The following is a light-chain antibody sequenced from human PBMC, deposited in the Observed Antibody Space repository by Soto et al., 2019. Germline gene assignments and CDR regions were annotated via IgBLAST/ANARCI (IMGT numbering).Light chain of an antibody. CDR3: CSYAGSYTYV. CDR2: AVS. V-gene: IGLV2-11*01. Sequence: QSALTQPRSVSGSPGQSVTISCTGTSSDVGGYNYVSWYQQHPGKAPKLMIYAVSKRPSGVPDRFSGSKSGNTASLTISGLQAEDEAEYYCCSYAGSYTYVFATGTKLTVL. J-gene: IGLJ1*01. CDR1: SSDVGGYNY.